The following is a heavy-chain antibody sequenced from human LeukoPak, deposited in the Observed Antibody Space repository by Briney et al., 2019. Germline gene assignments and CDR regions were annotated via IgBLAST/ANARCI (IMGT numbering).Heavy chain of an antibody. CDR1: GFTFSSYA. D-gene: IGHD3-3*01. Sequence: AGGSLRLSCAASGFTFSSYAMSWVRHAPGKGLEWVSAISGSGGSTYYADSVKGRFTISRDNSKNTLYLQMNSLRAEDTAVYYCAKASHPGITIFGVVIFTGNYFDYWGQGTLVTVSS. CDR2: ISGSGGST. V-gene: IGHV3-23*01. CDR3: AKASHPGITIFGVVIFTGNYFDY. J-gene: IGHJ4*02.